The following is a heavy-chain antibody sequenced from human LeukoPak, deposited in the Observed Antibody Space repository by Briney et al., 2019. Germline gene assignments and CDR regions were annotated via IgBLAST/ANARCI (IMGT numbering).Heavy chain of an antibody. D-gene: IGHD3-22*01. CDR1: GFTFSRYG. Sequence: GGSLRLSXAASGFTFSRYGMHWVRQAPGKGLEWVALIRYDGSNKNDADSVRGRFTISRDNSKNTLYLQMNSLRAEDTAVYYCAKTSDYDSRGYFNYYYYYMDVWGKGTTVTVSS. V-gene: IGHV3-30*02. CDR3: AKTSDYDSRGYFNYYYYYMDV. CDR2: IRYDGSNK. J-gene: IGHJ6*03.